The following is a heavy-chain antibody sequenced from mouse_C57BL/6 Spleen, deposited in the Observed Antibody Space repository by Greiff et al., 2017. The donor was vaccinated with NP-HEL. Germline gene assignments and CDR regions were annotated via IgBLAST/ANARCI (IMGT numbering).Heavy chain of an antibody. CDR2: IYPGSGNT. CDR3: ARNWVD. Sequence: VQLQQSGAELVRPGASVKLSCKASGYTFTDYYINWVKQRPGQGLEWIARIYPGSGNTYYNEKFKGKATLTAEKSSSTAYMQLSSLTSEDSAVYFCARNWVDWGQGTTLTVSS. CDR1: GYTFTDYY. V-gene: IGHV1-76*01. J-gene: IGHJ2*01. D-gene: IGHD4-1*01.